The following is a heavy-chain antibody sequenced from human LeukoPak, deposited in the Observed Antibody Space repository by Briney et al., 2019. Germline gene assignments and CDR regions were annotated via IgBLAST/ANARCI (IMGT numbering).Heavy chain of an antibody. CDR3: ARDEYSSSSDAFDI. V-gene: IGHV4-30-4*08. CDR2: IYYSGST. Sequence: PSETLSLTCTVSGGSTSSGDYYWSWIRQPPGKGLEWIGYIYYSGSTYYNPSLKSRVTISVDTSKNQFSLKLSSVTAADTAVYYCARDEYSSSSDAFDIWGQGTMVTVSS. J-gene: IGHJ3*02. D-gene: IGHD6-6*01. CDR1: GGSTSSGDYY.